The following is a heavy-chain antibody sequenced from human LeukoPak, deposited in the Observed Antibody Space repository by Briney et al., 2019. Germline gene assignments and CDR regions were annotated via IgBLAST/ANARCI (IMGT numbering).Heavy chain of an antibody. Sequence: ASVKVSCKASGYTFTSYGISWVRQAPGQGLEWMGWISAYNGNTNYAQKLQGRVTMTTDTSTSTAYMELRSLRSDDTAVYYCARDPDSFEYYYVSSGYYCYWGQGTLVTVSS. D-gene: IGHD3-22*01. J-gene: IGHJ4*02. CDR3: ARDPDSFEYYYVSSGYYCY. V-gene: IGHV1-18*01. CDR2: ISAYNGNT. CDR1: GYTFTSYG.